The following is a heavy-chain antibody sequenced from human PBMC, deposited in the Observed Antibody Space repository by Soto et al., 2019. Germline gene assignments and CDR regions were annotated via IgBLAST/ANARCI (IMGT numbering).Heavy chain of an antibody. CDR3: ASMIGDPVLSFDS. Sequence: QVQLQESGPGLVKPSETLSLTFTVSGGSISSYYWSWIRQPPGQGLEWIGFIFYSGSTSYNPSLKSRVTIAIATSEYQFSLKLNSVTAEDTAVYYCASMIGDPVLSFDSWGQGTLVAVSS. CDR1: GGSISSYY. V-gene: IGHV4-59*12. J-gene: IGHJ5*01. D-gene: IGHD3-10*02. CDR2: IFYSGST.